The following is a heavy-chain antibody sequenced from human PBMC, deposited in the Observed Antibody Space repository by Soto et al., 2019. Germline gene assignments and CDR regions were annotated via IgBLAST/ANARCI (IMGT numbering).Heavy chain of an antibody. CDR3: AILNAASGSY. CDR2: IDAGGGST. J-gene: IGHJ4*02. Sequence: EVQLLESGGGLVQPGGSLRLSCTASGFTFSNLAITWVRQAPGKGLEWVSTIDAGGGSTHYADSVKGRFTISRDNSKNTLYLQMNSLRDEDTAVYYCAILNAASGSYWGQGSLITVSS. D-gene: IGHD6-25*01. V-gene: IGHV3-23*01. CDR1: GFTFSNLA.